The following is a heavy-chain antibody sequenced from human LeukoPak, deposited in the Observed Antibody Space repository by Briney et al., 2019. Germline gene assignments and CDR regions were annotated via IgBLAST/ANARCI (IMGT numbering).Heavy chain of an antibody. V-gene: IGHV3-48*04. J-gene: IGHJ4*02. D-gene: IGHD1-1*01. CDR2: ISKSSTTI. Sequence: GGSLRLSCGASGFTLSTYNMNWVRQAPGKGLEWVSYISKSSTTIYYADSVKGRFTISRDNAKNSLYLQMNSLRAEDTAVYYCAREEHKNWKIDYWGQGTLVTVSS. CDR1: GFTLSTYN. CDR3: AREEHKNWKIDY.